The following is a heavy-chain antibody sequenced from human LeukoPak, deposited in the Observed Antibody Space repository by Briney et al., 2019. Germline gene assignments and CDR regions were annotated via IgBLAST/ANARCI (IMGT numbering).Heavy chain of an antibody. J-gene: IGHJ4*02. Sequence: PGGSLRLSCAASGFTFSDYSMIWVRQAPGKGLGWVSSFTSSSNYIYYAEPVKGRFAISRDNAKNSLYLQMNSLRAEDTAVYYCARDYTGTLDYWGQGTLVTVSS. D-gene: IGHD1-1*01. CDR3: ARDYTGTLDY. V-gene: IGHV3-21*01. CDR2: FTSSSNYI. CDR1: GFTFSDYS.